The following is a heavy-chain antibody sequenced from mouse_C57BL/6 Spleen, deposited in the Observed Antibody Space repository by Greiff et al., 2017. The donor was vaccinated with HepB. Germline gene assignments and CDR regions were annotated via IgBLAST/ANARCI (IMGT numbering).Heavy chain of an antibody. Sequence: EVMLVESGEGLVKPGGSLKLSCAASGFTFSSYAMSWVRQTPETRLEWVAYISSGGDYIYYADTVKGRFTISRDNARNTLYLQMSSLKSEDTAMYYCTRVNDYDEGAMDYWGQGTSVTVSS. CDR2: ISSGGDYI. D-gene: IGHD2-4*01. V-gene: IGHV5-9-1*02. CDR3: TRVNDYDEGAMDY. J-gene: IGHJ4*01. CDR1: GFTFSSYA.